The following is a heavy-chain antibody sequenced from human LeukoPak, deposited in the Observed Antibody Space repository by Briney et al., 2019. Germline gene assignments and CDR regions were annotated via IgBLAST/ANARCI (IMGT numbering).Heavy chain of an antibody. J-gene: IGHJ4*02. D-gene: IGHD6-19*01. V-gene: IGHV3-15*01. CDR3: TTDHGAVAGVDY. CDR2: SKSKTDGGTT. CDR1: GFTLSDAW. Sequence: GGSLRLSCAASGFTLSDAWMTWVRQAPGKGLEWVGRSKSKTDGGTTDYAAPVKGRFTISRDDSKNTMYLQMNSLKTEDTAVYYCTTDHGAVAGVDYWGQGTLVTVSS.